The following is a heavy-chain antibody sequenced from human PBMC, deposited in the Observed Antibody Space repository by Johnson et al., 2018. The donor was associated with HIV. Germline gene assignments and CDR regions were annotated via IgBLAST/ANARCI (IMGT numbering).Heavy chain of an antibody. D-gene: IGHD5-12*01. V-gene: IGHV3-33*06. CDR3: TKDFGYPRPRDAFDI. J-gene: IGHJ3*02. CDR2: IWYDGSNK. Sequence: MQLVESGGGVVQPGRSLRLSCAASGFTFSSYGMHWVRQAPGKGLEWVAVIWYDGSNKYYADSVKGRLTISRDNSKNTLYLQMNSLRAEDTAVYYCTKDFGYPRPRDAFDIWGQGTMVTVSS. CDR1: GFTFSSYG.